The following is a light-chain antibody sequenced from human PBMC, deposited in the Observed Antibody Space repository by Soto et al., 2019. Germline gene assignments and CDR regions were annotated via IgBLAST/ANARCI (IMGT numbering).Light chain of an antibody. CDR3: GTWDASLSGYV. CDR2: EVS. V-gene: IGLV2-8*01. CDR1: SSDVGGYNY. Sequence: QSALTQPPSASGSPGQSVTISCTGTSSDVGGYNYVSWYQQHPGKAPKLMIYEVSERPSGVPDRFSGSRSGTSASLAISGLQSEDEADYFCGTWDASLSGYVFGTGTKLTVL. J-gene: IGLJ1*01.